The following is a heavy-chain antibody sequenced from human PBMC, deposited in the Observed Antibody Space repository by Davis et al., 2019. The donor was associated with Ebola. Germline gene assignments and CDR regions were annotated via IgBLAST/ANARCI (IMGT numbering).Heavy chain of an antibody. CDR2: ISPDGRDK. J-gene: IGHJ3*02. D-gene: IGHD2-8*02. CDR3: VKTRSNWWNDALEI. Sequence: GGSLRLSCAASGISFSNYGMFWVRQAPGKVMEWVSVISPDGRDKNYADSGKGRFTISRDNSKNTLDLQMNSLRPEDTAVYYCVKTRSNWWNDALEIWGRGTMVIVSS. CDR1: GISFSNYG. V-gene: IGHV3-30*18.